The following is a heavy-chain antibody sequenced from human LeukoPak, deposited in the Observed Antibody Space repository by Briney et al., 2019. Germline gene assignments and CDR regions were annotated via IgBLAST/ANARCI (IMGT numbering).Heavy chain of an antibody. Sequence: PGGSLRLSCAASTFTLSGSAIHWVRQASGKGLEWVGRIRSKANSYATAYAASVKGRFTISRDDSKNTAYLQMNSLKAEDTAVYYCTRLKYYYYYMDVWGKGTTVTVSS. V-gene: IGHV3-73*01. CDR1: TFTLSGSA. J-gene: IGHJ6*03. CDR2: IRSKANSYAT. CDR3: TRLKYYYYYMDV.